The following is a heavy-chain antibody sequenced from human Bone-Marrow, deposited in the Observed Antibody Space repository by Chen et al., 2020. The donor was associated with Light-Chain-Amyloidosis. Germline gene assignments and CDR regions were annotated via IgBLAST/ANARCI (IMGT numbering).Heavy chain of an antibody. CDR1: GVTRSRYW. J-gene: IGHJ1*01. D-gene: IGHD1-26*01. CDR3: ARESTSSEGGC. V-gene: IGHV3-7*01. CDR2: IERDGDEK. Sequence: EVQLVESGGGLVQPGGSLRLSCTGAGVTRSRYWMSWVRQAPGKGLEWVANIERDGDEKNYVDSVKGRFTISRDNAKNSLYLQMNSLRDEDTAVYYCARESTSSEGGCWGQGALVTVSS.